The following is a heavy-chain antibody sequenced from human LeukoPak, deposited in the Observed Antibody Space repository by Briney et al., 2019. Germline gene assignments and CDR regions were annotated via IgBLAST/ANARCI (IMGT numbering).Heavy chain of an antibody. V-gene: IGHV3-7*01. CDR2: VKQDGSEK. CDR3: ATGRAAHLFDF. D-gene: IGHD6-6*01. J-gene: IGHJ4*02. CDR1: GFTFSTHW. Sequence: GGSLRLSYAASGFTFSTHWIIWVRQAPGKGLEWVANVKQDGSEKYYVDSVKGRFTISRVNAKNSLYLQMNSLRAEDTAVYYCATGRAAHLFDFWGQGTLVTVSS.